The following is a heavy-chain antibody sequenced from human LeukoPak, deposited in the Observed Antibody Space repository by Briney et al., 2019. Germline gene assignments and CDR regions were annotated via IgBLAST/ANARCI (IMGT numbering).Heavy chain of an antibody. CDR1: GYSISSGYY. CDR3: ARQEVRYYDSSGYLPNHPDI. D-gene: IGHD3-22*01. CDR2: IYHSGST. J-gene: IGHJ3*02. Sequence: PSETLSLTCAVSGYSISSGYYWGWIRPPPGKGLEWIGSIYHSGSTYYNPSLKSRVTISVDTSKNQFSLKLSSVTAADTAVYYCARQEVRYYDSSGYLPNHPDIWGQGTMVTVSS. V-gene: IGHV4-38-2*01.